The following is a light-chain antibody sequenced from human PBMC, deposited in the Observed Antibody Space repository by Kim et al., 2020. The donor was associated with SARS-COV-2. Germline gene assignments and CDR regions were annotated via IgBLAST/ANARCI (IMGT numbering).Light chain of an antibody. CDR2: KAS. CDR1: QSISSW. V-gene: IGKV1-5*03. J-gene: IGKJ1*01. CDR3: QQYNSYPWT. Sequence: DTQMTQSPSTLSASVGDRVTITCRASQSISSWLAWYQKKPGKAPKLLIYKASSLQSGVPSRFSGSGSWTEFTLTVSSLQPDDFATYYCQQYNSYPWTFGQGTKVDIK.